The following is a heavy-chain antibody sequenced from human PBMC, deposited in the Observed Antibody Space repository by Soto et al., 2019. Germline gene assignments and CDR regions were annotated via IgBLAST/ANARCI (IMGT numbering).Heavy chain of an antibody. CDR1: ELNFSGSA. Sequence: EVRLVESGGGSVQPGGSLKLSCAASELNFSGSAIHWVRQAPGKGLEWVGRIRSRANNYATSSGESVRGRFTFFRDDSKNMAFRQMNTLKTEDTAIYYCARGQQAAIGDYYYHGLDVWCQGTSVTVSS. V-gene: IGHV3-73*02. CDR3: ARGQQAAIGDYYYHGLDV. D-gene: IGHD3-10*01. J-gene: IGHJ6*02. CDR2: IRSRANNYAT.